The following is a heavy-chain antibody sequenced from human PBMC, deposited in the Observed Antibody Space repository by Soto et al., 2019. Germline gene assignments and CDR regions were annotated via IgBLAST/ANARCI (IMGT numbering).Heavy chain of an antibody. J-gene: IGHJ4*02. Sequence: QVQLVQSGAEVKKPGASVKVSCKASGYTFTSYYMHWVRQAPGQGLEWMGIINPSGGSTSYAQKFQGRVTMTRDTSTSTVFMEITSLRSEDTAVYYCAVIRVGANLNVDYWGQGTLVTVSS. D-gene: IGHD1-26*01. CDR3: AVIRVGANLNVDY. CDR2: INPSGGST. V-gene: IGHV1-46*01. CDR1: GYTFTSYY.